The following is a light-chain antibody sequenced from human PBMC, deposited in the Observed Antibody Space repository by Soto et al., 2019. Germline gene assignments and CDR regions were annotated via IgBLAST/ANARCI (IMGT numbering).Light chain of an antibody. J-gene: IGLJ1*01. CDR1: SSNIGAGYD. V-gene: IGLV1-40*01. CDR2: GNS. CDR3: GSYTSGSTLYV. Sequence: QSVLTQPPSVSGAPGQRVTISCTGSSSNIGAGYDVHWYQQLPGTAPKLLIYGNSNRPSGISNRFSGSKSGNTASLTISGLQAEDEADYYCGSYTSGSTLYVFGTGTKVTVL.